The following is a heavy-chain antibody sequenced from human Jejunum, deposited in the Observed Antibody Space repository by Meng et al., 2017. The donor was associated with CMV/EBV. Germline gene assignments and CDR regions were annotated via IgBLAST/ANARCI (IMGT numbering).Heavy chain of an antibody. CDR2: FYSSDTY. Sequence: QVHLQEPGPGLVKPSETLSLPCTVSGGSVNNYYWSWIRQSAGKGLEWIGRFYSSDTYNYHPSLDSRVTMSLDTSKNQFSLNLRSVTAADTATYYCARGPGASTREGFDYWGLGTLVTVSS. V-gene: IGHV4-4*07. D-gene: IGHD1-26*01. J-gene: IGHJ4*02. CDR3: ARGPGASTREGFDY. CDR1: GGSVNNYY.